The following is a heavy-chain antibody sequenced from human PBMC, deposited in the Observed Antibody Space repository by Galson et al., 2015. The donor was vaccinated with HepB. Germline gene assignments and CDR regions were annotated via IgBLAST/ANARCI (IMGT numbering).Heavy chain of an antibody. CDR1: GGSIVSSSHY. J-gene: IGHJ4*02. D-gene: IGHD2-2*01. V-gene: IGHV4-39*01. CDR3: ARPRYCSSATCTAAFDY. CDR2: IYYGGSGTT. Sequence: ETLFLTCTVSGGSIVSSSHYWGWIRQPPGKGLEWIGRIYYGGSGTTLYNPSLKSRVTISVDPSKNQFSLELRSVTAADTAVYYCARPRYCSSATCTAAFDYWGQGTLVTVSS.